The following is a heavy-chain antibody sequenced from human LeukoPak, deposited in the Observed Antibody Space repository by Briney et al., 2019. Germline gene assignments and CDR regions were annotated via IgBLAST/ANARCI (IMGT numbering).Heavy chain of an antibody. CDR2: IWYDGSNK. Sequence: PGRSLRLSCAASRFTFSNYGMHWVRQAPGKGLEWVAVIWYDGSNKYYADSVKGRFTISRDNSKNTLYLQMNSLRAEDTAVYYCAREEGPYDYWGQGTLVTVSS. CDR3: AREEGPYDY. V-gene: IGHV3-33*01. CDR1: RFTFSNYG. J-gene: IGHJ4*02.